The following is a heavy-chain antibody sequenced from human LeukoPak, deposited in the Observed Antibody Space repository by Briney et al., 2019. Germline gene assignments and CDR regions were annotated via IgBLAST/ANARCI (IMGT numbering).Heavy chain of an antibody. J-gene: IGHJ6*03. CDR3: ARYVSAVTTSSRHYMDV. CDR2: IFYTGAT. CDR1: GSSISSYY. Sequence: MSSETLSLTCTVSGSSISSYYWTWIRQPPGERLQWIGWIFYTGATYYHPSFESRVTISLDTSKNQFSLNLRSVTAADTAVYYCARYVSAVTTSSRHYMDVWGKGTTVTVSS. D-gene: IGHD4-17*01. V-gene: IGHV4-59*01.